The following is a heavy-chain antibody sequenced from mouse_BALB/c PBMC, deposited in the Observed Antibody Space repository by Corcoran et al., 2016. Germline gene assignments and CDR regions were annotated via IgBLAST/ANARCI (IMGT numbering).Heavy chain of an antibody. CDR3: ARGELTGFAF. Sequence: EVQLQQSGPELVKPGASMKISCKASGYSFTGYTMNWVQQHHGKNFEWIGLIDPYNGGTKYNQKFKGKATLTVDKSSSTAYMEFLSLTSEDSAVYFWARGELTGFAFWGQGTLVTVSA. J-gene: IGHJ3*01. CDR1: GYSFTGYT. CDR2: IDPYNGGT. D-gene: IGHD1-1*01. V-gene: IGHV1-18*01.